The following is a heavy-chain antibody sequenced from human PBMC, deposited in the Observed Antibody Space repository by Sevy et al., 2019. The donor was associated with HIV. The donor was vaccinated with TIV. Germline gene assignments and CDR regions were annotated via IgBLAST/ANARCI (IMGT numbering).Heavy chain of an antibody. CDR2: ISYDGSNK. D-gene: IGHD6-6*01. V-gene: IGHV3-30-3*01. CDR1: GFTFSSYA. CDR3: ARDRSSGGEYSSL. Sequence: GGSLRLSCAASGFTFSSYAMHWVRQAPGKGLEWVAVISYDGSNKYYADSVKGRFTISRDNSKNRLYLQMNSLRAEDTAVYYCARDRSSGGEYSSLWGQGTLVTVSS. J-gene: IGHJ4*02.